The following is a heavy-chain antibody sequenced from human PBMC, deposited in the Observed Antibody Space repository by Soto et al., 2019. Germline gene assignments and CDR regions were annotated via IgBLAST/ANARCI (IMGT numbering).Heavy chain of an antibody. V-gene: IGHV3-30-3*01. CDR2: ISFDGSNE. D-gene: IGHD4-17*01. CDR1: GFTFSDYA. Sequence: GGSLRLSCAASGFTFSDYAMHWVRQAPGKGLEWVAIISFDGSNEHYADSVQGRFTISRDNSENTLYLQMNSLRADDTAVYYCARPAATVIFYSGMDVWGQGTTVTVSS. CDR3: ARPAATVIFYSGMDV. J-gene: IGHJ6*02.